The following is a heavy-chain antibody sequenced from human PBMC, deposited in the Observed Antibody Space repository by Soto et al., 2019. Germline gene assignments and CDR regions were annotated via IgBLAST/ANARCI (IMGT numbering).Heavy chain of an antibody. CDR2: IYYSGSP. V-gene: IGHV4-31*03. CDR1: GGSITSGGYY. J-gene: IGHJ5*02. Sequence: QVQLQESGPGLVKPSQTLSLTCTVSGGSITSGGYYWSWIRQHPGKGLEWIGHIYYSGSPHLNPSRKSRLXXXVXASKNQFSLKLTSVTAADTAVYYCARGGDGDNWFDPWGQGTLVTVSS. CDR3: ARGGDGDNWFDP.